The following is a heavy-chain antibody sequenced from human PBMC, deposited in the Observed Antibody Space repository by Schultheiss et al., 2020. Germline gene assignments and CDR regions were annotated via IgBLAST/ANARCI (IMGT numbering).Heavy chain of an antibody. CDR2: IYSGGST. Sequence: GGSLRLSCAASGFTFSSYAMSWVRQAPGKGLEWVSVIYSGGSTYYADSVKGRFTISRHNSKNTLYLQMNSLRAEDTAVYYCARAKYSSGWYGFYYYYGMDVWGQGTTVTVSS. D-gene: IGHD6-19*01. CDR1: GFTFSSYA. V-gene: IGHV3-66*01. J-gene: IGHJ6*02. CDR3: ARAKYSSGWYGFYYYYGMDV.